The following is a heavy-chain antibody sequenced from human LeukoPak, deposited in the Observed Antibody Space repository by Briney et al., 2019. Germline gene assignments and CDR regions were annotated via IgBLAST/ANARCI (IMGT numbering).Heavy chain of an antibody. V-gene: IGHV3-23*01. CDR3: AKDTGSYSSGWYFDY. CDR2: ISGSAGST. D-gene: IGHD6-19*01. J-gene: IGHJ4*02. Sequence: EGSLRLSCAASGFTFSSYAMNWVRRAPGKGLEWVSDISGSAGSTYYADSVKGRFTISRDNSKNTLYLQMNSLRAEDTAVYYCAKDTGSYSSGWYFDYWGQGTLVTVSS. CDR1: GFTFSSYA.